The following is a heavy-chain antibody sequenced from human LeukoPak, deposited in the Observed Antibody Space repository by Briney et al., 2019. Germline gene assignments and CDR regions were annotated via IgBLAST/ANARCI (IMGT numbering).Heavy chain of an antibody. V-gene: IGHV4-34*01. CDR2: INHSGGT. J-gene: IGHJ4*02. CDR1: GGSFSGYY. CDR3: ARGVPGY. Sequence: SETLSLTCAVYGGSFSGYYWSWVRQSPGKGLEWVGEINHSGGTNYNPSLKSRVTLSVDTSKNQFSMKLSSVTAADTAVYYCARGVPGYWGQGMLVTVSS.